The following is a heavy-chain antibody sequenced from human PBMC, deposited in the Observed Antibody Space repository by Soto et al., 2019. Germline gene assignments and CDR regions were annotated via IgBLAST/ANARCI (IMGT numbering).Heavy chain of an antibody. D-gene: IGHD3-3*01. V-gene: IGHV1-69*01. CDR2: IIPIFGTA. Sequence: QVQLVQSGAEVRKPGSSVKVSCKASGGTFSSYAISWGRQAPGQGLEWMGGIIPIFGTANYAQKFQGRVTITADESTSTAYMELSSLRSEDTAVYYCARSSRGYTLGESYYGMDVWGQGTTVTVSS. CDR3: ARSSRGYTLGESYYGMDV. CDR1: GGTFSSYA. J-gene: IGHJ6*02.